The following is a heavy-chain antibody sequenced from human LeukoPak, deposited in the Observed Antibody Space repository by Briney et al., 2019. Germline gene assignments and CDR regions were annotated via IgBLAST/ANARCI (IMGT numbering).Heavy chain of an antibody. CDR2: ISGEGGIT. Sequence: TGGSLRLSCAASGFTFDDYAMHWVRQGPGKGLEWVSLISGEGGITYYADSVRGRFTISRDNSKNSLYLQMNSLRTEDTALYYCAKDIGGYSFAADYWGQGTLVTVSS. V-gene: IGHV3-43*02. J-gene: IGHJ4*02. D-gene: IGHD5-18*01. CDR3: AKDIGGYSFAADY. CDR1: GFTFDDYA.